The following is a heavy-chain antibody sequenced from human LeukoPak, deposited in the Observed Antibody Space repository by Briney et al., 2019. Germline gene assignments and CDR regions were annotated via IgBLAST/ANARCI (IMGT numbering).Heavy chain of an antibody. D-gene: IGHD3-16*02. CDR1: GFTFSSYA. Sequence: GGSLRLSCAASGFTFSSYAMSWVRQAPGKGPEWVATISVSGGSTYFADSVKGRFTISRDNSKNTLYLQMNSLRAEDTAVYYCAREYYDYVWGSYRHNWFDPWGQGILVTVSS. V-gene: IGHV3-23*01. CDR2: ISVSGGST. CDR3: AREYYDYVWGSYRHNWFDP. J-gene: IGHJ5*02.